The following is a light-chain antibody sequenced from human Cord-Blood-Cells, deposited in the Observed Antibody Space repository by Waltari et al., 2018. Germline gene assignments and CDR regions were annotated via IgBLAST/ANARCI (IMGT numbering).Light chain of an antibody. Sequence: QSVLTQPPSVSGAPGQRVTISCTGSSSNIGAGYDVHSYQQLPGTPPKLLIYVNSNRPSGVPDRFSGSKSGTSASLAITGLQAEDEADYYCQSYDSSLSGSVFGGGTKLTVL. CDR2: VNS. V-gene: IGLV1-40*01. J-gene: IGLJ2*01. CDR1: SSNIGAGYD. CDR3: QSYDSSLSGSV.